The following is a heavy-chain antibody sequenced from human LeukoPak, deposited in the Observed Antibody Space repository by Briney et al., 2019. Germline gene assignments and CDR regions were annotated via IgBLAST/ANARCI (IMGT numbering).Heavy chain of an antibody. J-gene: IGHJ4*02. Sequence: GGSLRLSCAASGFTFSSYGMHWVRQAPGKGLEWVAFIRYDGSNKYYADSVKGRFTISRDNSKNTPYLQMNSLRAEDTAVYYCAKVFGGYYGSDYWGQGTLVTVSS. V-gene: IGHV3-30*02. CDR3: AKVFGGYYGSDY. CDR2: IRYDGSNK. D-gene: IGHD1-26*01. CDR1: GFTFSSYG.